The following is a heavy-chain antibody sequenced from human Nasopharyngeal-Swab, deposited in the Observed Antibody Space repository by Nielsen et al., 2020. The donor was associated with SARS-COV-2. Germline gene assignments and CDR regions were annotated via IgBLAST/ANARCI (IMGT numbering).Heavy chain of an antibody. J-gene: IGHJ5*02. CDR3: ARGVAGSIVVPAATYNWFDP. D-gene: IGHD2-2*01. V-gene: IGHV1-69*10. CDR1: GYTFTSYD. CDR2: IIPILGKA. Sequence: SVKVSCKASGYTFTSYDINWVRQATGQGLEWMGGIIPILGKANYAQKFQGRVTITADKSTSTAYMELSSLRSEDTAVYYCARGVAGSIVVPAATYNWFDPWGQGTLVTVSS.